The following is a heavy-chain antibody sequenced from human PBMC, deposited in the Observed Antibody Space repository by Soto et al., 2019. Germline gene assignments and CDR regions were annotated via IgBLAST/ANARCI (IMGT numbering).Heavy chain of an antibody. CDR2: INHSGSP. D-gene: IGHD5-18*01. CDR3: ARGGYSSTYGWFDL. J-gene: IGHJ5*02. CDR1: GGSFSGYY. Sequence: QVQLQQWGAGLLKPSETLSLTCAVYGGSFSGYYCSWIRQPPGKGLEWIGEINHSGSPNYNPSLKSPITISGDTAKNQSSLKVRSVTAAATAVYYCARGGYSSTYGWFDLWGQGTLVTVSS. V-gene: IGHV4-34*01.